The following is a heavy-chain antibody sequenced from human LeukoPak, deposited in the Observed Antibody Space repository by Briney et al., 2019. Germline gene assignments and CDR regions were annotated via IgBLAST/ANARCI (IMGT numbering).Heavy chain of an antibody. CDR2: ISWNSGSI. V-gene: IGHV3-9*01. CDR3: VWGGYRSFDY. CDR1: GFTFDDYA. D-gene: IGHD3-16*02. Sequence: GRSLRLSCAASGFTFDDYAIHWVRQAPGKGLEWVSGISWNSGSIGYADSVKGRFTISRDNPKNSLYLQMNSLRAEDTAVYYCVWGGYRSFDYWGQGTLVTVSS. J-gene: IGHJ4*02.